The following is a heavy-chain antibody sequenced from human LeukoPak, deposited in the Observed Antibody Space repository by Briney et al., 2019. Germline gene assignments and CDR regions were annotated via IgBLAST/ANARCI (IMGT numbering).Heavy chain of an antibody. CDR3: ARGAGSNFDC. Sequence: SETLSLTWTVAGGSISSYYWSWIRQPPGKGLEWIGYIYYSGSTNYNPSLKSRVTISVDTSKNQFSLKLSSVTAADTAVYYCARGAGSNFDCWGQGTLVTVSS. J-gene: IGHJ4*02. CDR2: IYYSGST. D-gene: IGHD6-19*01. V-gene: IGHV4-59*01. CDR1: GGSISSYY.